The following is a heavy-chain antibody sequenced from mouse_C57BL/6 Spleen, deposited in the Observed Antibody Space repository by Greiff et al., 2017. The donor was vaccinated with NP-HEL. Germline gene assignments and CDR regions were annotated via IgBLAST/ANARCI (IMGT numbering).Heavy chain of an antibody. CDR2: ISDGGSYT. Sequence: EVHLVESGGGLVKPGGSLKLSCAASGFTFSSYAMSWVRQTPEKRLEWVATISDGGSYTYYPDNVKGRFTISRDNAKNNLYLQMSHLKSEDTAMYYCARDEDWALYAMDYWGQGTSVTVSS. D-gene: IGHD4-1*01. CDR3: ARDEDWALYAMDY. V-gene: IGHV5-4*01. J-gene: IGHJ4*01. CDR1: GFTFSSYA.